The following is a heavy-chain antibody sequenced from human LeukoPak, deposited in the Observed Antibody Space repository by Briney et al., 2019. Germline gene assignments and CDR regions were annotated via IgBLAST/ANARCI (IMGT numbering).Heavy chain of an antibody. D-gene: IGHD1-14*01. CDR3: ARATSFDGTTRLNPSWFGP. V-gene: IGHV4-34*01. Sequence: SETLSLTCAVYGDSLSGFYWSWIRQPPGKGLEWIGEINHSGSTNYNPSLKSRVTISVDTSKNQASLKLTSVTAADTAVYYCARATSFDGTTRLNPSWFGPWGQGTLVTVSS. J-gene: IGHJ5*02. CDR2: INHSGST. CDR1: GDSLSGFY.